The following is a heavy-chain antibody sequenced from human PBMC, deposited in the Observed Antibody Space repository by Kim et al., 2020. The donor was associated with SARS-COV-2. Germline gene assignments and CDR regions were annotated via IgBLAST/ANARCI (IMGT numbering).Heavy chain of an antibody. CDR1: GDSINNFY. D-gene: IGHD1-26*01. CDR3: ARISVVGAPTFDY. CDR2: IYYSGST. Sequence: SETLSLTCTVSGDSINNFYWSWIRQPPGKGLEWIGFIYYSGSTKYNPSLQSRITISVDTSKNQFSLRLRSVTTADTAVYYCARISVVGAPTFDYWGQGAL. J-gene: IGHJ4*02. V-gene: IGHV4-59*01.